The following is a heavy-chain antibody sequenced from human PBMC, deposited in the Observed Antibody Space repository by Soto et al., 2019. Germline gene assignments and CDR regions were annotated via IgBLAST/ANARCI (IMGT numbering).Heavy chain of an antibody. V-gene: IGHV1-3*01. CDR3: AIYSSSWKAGGAFDI. D-gene: IGHD6-13*01. CDR2: INAGNGNT. J-gene: IGHJ3*02. CDR1: GYTFTSYA. Sequence: GASVKVSCKASGYTFTSYAMHWVRQAPGQRLEWMGWINAGNGNTKYSQKFQGRVTITRDTSASTAYMELSSLRSEDTAVYYCAIYSSSWKAGGAFDIWGQGTMVTVS.